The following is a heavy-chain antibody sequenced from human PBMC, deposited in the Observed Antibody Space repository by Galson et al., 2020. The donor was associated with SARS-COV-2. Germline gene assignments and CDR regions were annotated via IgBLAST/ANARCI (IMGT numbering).Heavy chain of an antibody. Sequence: ASVQVSCKPSGYTFTSYDINWVRQATGQGLEWMGWMNPNSGNTGDAQKFQGRVTMTRNTSISTAYMELSSLRSEDTAVYYCARGGGLYSGYDGFDPWGQGTLVTVSS. CDR3: ARGGGLYSGYDGFDP. V-gene: IGHV1-8*01. D-gene: IGHD5-12*01. J-gene: IGHJ5*02. CDR2: MNPNSGNT. CDR1: GYTFTSYD.